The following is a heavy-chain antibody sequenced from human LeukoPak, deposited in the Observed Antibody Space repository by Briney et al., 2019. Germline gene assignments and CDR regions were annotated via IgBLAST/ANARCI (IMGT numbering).Heavy chain of an antibody. CDR3: ARGLKPRRYCSSTSCKRGYGMDV. D-gene: IGHD2-2*01. CDR1: GYTFTGYY. V-gene: IGHV1-8*02. J-gene: IGHJ6*02. Sequence: ASVKVSCKASGYTFTGYYIHWVRQATGQGLEWMGWMNPNSGNTGYAQKFQGRVTMTRNTSISTAYMELSSLRSEDTAVYYCARGLKPRRYCSSTSCKRGYGMDVWGQGTTVTVSS. CDR2: MNPNSGNT.